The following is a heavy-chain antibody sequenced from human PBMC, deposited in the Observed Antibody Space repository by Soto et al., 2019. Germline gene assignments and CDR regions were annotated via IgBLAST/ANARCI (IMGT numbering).Heavy chain of an antibody. V-gene: IGHV4-38-2*02. Sequence: SETLSLTCAVSGYSISSGYYWGWIRQPPGKGLEWIGSIFHSGSTYYYPSLKSRVTISADTSKNQLSLKLTSVTAADTAVYYCAREGTSRAVTGTEFHYWGQGTLVTVSS. CDR3: AREGTSRAVTGTEFHY. D-gene: IGHD6-19*01. CDR1: GYSISSGYY. CDR2: IFHSGST. J-gene: IGHJ4*02.